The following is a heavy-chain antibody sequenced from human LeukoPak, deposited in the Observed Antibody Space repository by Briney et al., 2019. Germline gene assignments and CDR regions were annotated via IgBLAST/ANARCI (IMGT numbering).Heavy chain of an antibody. J-gene: IGHJ4*02. CDR1: GGSISSSSYH. D-gene: IGHD3-3*01. Sequence: PSEALSLTCTVSGGSISSSSYHWGWIRQPPGNGLEWIGRIYYSESTYYNPSLKSRVTISVDTSKNQFSLKLSSVTAADTAVYYCARTPYDFWSGYWRTQFDYWGQGTLVTVSS. CDR2: IYYSEST. CDR3: ARTPYDFWSGYWRTQFDY. V-gene: IGHV4-39*01.